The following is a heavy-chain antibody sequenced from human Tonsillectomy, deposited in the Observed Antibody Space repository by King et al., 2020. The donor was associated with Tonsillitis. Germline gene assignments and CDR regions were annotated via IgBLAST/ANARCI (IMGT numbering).Heavy chain of an antibody. D-gene: IGHD1-26*01. J-gene: IGHJ4*02. Sequence: QLQESGPGLVKPSQTLSLTCTVSGGSISSGTYYWSWIRQPAGKVLEWIGRIYASGSTNYNPSLKIRVTMSVDTSKNQFSLKLSSVTAADTAGYYCARDWDRYWGQGTLVTVSS. CDR1: GGSISSGTYY. CDR2: IYASGST. V-gene: IGHV4-61*02. CDR3: ARDWDRY.